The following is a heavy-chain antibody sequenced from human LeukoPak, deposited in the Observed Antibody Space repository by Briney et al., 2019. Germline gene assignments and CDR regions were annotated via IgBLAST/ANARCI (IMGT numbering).Heavy chain of an antibody. CDR3: ARANKGIVVYYYYYGMDV. CDR1: GFTFSSYW. V-gene: IGHV3-7*03. CDR2: IKQDGSEK. D-gene: IGHD6-19*01. J-gene: IGHJ6*04. Sequence: GGSLRLSWTASGFTFSSYWMTWVRQAPGKGLEWVANIKQDGSEKYYADSVKGRFTISRDNAKTSLYLQMNSLRAEDTAVYYCARANKGIVVYYYYYGMDVWGKGTTVTVSS.